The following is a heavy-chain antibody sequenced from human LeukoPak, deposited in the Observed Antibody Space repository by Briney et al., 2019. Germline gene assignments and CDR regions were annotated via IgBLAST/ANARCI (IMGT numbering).Heavy chain of an antibody. CDR1: GYTFTNYY. D-gene: IGHD3-3*01. CDR3: GSDFWSDHVPY. Sequence: ASVTLSCKVSGYTFTNYYISWLRQAPGQGLEWVGWLSAYNGNTNYAQKLQGRVTMTTDTSTTTAYMDLRSLRSDDTAVYYCGSDFWSDHVPYWGEGTLVTVSP. V-gene: IGHV1-18*01. J-gene: IGHJ4*02. CDR2: LSAYNGNT.